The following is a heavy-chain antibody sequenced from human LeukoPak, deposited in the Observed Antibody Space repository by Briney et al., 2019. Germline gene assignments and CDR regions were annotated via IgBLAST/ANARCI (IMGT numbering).Heavy chain of an antibody. J-gene: IGHJ4*02. Sequence: GGSLRLSCAASGFTFSSYAMHWVRQAPGKGLEWVAVISYDGSNKYYADSVKGRFTISRDNSKNTLYLQMNSLRAEDTAVYYCAKDSLGIVGVYYFDYWGQGTLVTVSS. CDR3: AKDSLGIVGVYYFDY. CDR1: GFTFSSYA. V-gene: IGHV3-30-3*01. CDR2: ISYDGSNK. D-gene: IGHD1-26*01.